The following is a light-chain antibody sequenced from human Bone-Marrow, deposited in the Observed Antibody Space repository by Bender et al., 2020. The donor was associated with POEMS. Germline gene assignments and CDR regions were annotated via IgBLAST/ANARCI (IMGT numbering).Light chain of an antibody. CDR2: EGY. V-gene: IGLV2-23*01. CDR3: CSYAGTSSWV. CDR1: NIGSKS. Sequence: VLTQPPSVSVAPGQTAKITCGGNNIGSKSVHWYQHHPGEAPKLIIHEGYKRPSGVSNRFSGSKSGNTASLTISGLLPEDEADYYCCSYAGTSSWVFGGGTKLTVL. J-gene: IGLJ3*02.